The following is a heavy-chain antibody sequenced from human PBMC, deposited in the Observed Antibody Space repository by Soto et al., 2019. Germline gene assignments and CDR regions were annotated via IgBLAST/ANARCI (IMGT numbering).Heavy chain of an antibody. V-gene: IGHV4-34*01. Sequence: QVQLQQWGAGLLKPSETLSLTCAVYGGSFSDYYWNWIRQPPGKGLEWIGEINHSGSSNYNPSLKSRVTISVDTSKHQFSLKLSSVTAADTAVYYCARGLYDYVWGSYRLNAFDIWGQGTMVTVSS. D-gene: IGHD3-16*02. CDR2: INHSGSS. CDR1: GGSFSDYY. CDR3: ARGLYDYVWGSYRLNAFDI. J-gene: IGHJ3*02.